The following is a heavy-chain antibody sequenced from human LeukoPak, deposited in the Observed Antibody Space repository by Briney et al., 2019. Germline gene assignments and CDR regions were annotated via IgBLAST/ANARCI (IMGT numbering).Heavy chain of an antibody. CDR2: ISGSGVVT. Sequence: GGSLRLSCAASGFTLSTYAMGWVRQAPGKGLEWVSGISGSGVVTYYADSVKGRFTISRDKSKNTLYLQMNSLRAEDTAVYYCAKDRSNDVSYYYYYMDVWGKGTTVTVSS. CDR3: AKDRSNDVSYYYYYMDV. D-gene: IGHD4-11*01. V-gene: IGHV3-23*01. CDR1: GFTLSTYA. J-gene: IGHJ6*03.